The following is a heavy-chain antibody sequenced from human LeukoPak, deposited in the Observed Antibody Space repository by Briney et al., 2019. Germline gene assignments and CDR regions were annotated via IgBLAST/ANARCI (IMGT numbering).Heavy chain of an antibody. CDR3: AREIVATAKGAYYFDY. J-gene: IGHJ4*02. Sequence: AGGSLRLSCAASGFTFSSYGTHWVRQAPGKGLEWVAVIWYDGSNNYYADSVKGRFTISRDNSKNTLYLQMNSLRAEDTAVYYCAREIVATAKGAYYFDYWGQGTLVTVSS. CDR1: GFTFSSYG. V-gene: IGHV3-33*01. D-gene: IGHD5-12*01. CDR2: IWYDGSNN.